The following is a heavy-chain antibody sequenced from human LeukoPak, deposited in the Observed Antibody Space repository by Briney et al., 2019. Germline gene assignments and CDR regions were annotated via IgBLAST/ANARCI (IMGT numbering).Heavy chain of an antibody. CDR2: ISVSGNT. CDR1: GFTLSSYA. J-gene: IGHJ4*02. D-gene: IGHD5-18*01. CDR3: ARDTGGYSYGKPLDY. Sequence: KSGGSLRLSCAASGFTLSSYAMSWVRQGPGKGLEWVSAISVSGNTYHADSVKGRFTISRDNAKNSLYLQMNSLRAEDTAVYYCARDTGGYSYGKPLDYWGQGTLVTVSS. V-gene: IGHV3-21*01.